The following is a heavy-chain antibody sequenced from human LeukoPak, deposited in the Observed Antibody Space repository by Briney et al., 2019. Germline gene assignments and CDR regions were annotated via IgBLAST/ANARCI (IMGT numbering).Heavy chain of an antibody. J-gene: IGHJ1*01. CDR3: ARDYCSSTSCYGQEEYFQH. CDR1: GFTFSSYG. CDR2: IWYDGSNK. V-gene: IGHV3-33*01. Sequence: GGSLRLSCAASGFTFSSYGMHWVRQAPGKGLEWVAVIWYDGSNKYYADSVKGRFTISRDNSKNTLYLQMNSLRAEDTAVYYCARDYCSSTSCYGQEEYFQHWGQGTLVTVSS. D-gene: IGHD2-2*01.